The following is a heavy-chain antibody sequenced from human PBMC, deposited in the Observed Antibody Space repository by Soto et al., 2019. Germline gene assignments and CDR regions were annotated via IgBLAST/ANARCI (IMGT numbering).Heavy chain of an antibody. V-gene: IGHV6-1*01. CDR1: GDSVSSNSAG. D-gene: IGHD1-1*01. CDR3: ARGSWDDVTGHYYMDV. Sequence: QVQLQQSGPGLVKPSQTLSLTCDISGDSVSSNSAGWNWIRQTPSRGLEWLGRTYYRSKWYSNYALSVKSRVTVNPDTAKNQFSLQLNSVTPEDTAVYYCARGSWDDVTGHYYMDVWGKGTTVTVSS. J-gene: IGHJ6*03. CDR2: TYYRSKWYS.